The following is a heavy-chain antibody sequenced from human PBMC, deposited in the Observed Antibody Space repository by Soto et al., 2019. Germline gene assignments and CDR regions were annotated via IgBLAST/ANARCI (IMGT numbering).Heavy chain of an antibody. Sequence: PSAALYLTCTASCTFISNYYWSLRRPPPGKGVGMGGIIYYSGSTNYKPTLKGRVTISVDTSTNQSSLKLSSLTAADTAVYYCGRDQGVVGKYVLDIGGKGPMVTVSS. CDR3: GRDQGVVGKYVLDI. CDR1: CTFISNYY. CDR2: IYYSGST. D-gene: IGHD2-2*01. V-gene: IGHV4-59*01. J-gene: IGHJ3*02.